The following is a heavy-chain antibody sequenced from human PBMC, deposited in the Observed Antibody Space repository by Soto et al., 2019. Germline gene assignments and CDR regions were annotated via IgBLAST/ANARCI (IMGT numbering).Heavy chain of an antibody. Sequence: QVQLQESGPGLVKPSQTLSLTCTVSGGSISSGGYYWSWIRQHPGKGLEWIGYIYYSGSTYYNPSLKSRVTISVDTSKNQFSLKLSSVTAADTAVYYCARESWVYSSSSDYYGMDVWGQGTTVTVSS. V-gene: IGHV4-31*03. CDR3: ARESWVYSSSSDYYGMDV. CDR1: GGSISSGGYY. CDR2: IYYSGST. D-gene: IGHD6-6*01. J-gene: IGHJ6*02.